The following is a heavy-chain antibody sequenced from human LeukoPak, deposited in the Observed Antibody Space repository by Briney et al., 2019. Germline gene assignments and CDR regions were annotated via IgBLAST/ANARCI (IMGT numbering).Heavy chain of an antibody. J-gene: IGHJ4*02. CDR1: GYTFTSYS. V-gene: IGHV1-46*01. Sequence: ASVKVSCKASGYTFTSYSMHWARQAPGQGLEWMGIINPSGGSTSYAQKFQDRVTMTRDTSTSTVYMELGSLRSEDTAVYYCARDPNGGHFDYWGQGTLVTVSS. D-gene: IGHD4-23*01. CDR2: INPSGGST. CDR3: ARDPNGGHFDY.